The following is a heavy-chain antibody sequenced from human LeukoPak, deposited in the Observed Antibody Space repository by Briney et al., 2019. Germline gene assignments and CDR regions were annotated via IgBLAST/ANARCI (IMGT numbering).Heavy chain of an antibody. V-gene: IGHV4-39*07. CDR2: IYYSGST. CDR3: ARTTEGGYSYGYFYYYYMDV. Sequence: SETLSLTCTVSGGSISSSSYYWGWIRQPPGKGLEWIGSIYYSGSTYYNPSLKSRVTISIDTSKNQFSLKLSSVTAADTAVYYCARTTEGGYSYGYFYYYYMDVWGKGTTVTISS. J-gene: IGHJ6*03. CDR1: GGSISSSSYY. D-gene: IGHD5-18*01.